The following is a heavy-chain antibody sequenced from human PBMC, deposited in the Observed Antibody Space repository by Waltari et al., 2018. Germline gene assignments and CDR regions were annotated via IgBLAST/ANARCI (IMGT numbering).Heavy chain of an antibody. J-gene: IGHJ4*02. D-gene: IGHD1-26*01. CDR2: IRYDGSNK. CDR1: GVTISGYG. Sequence: QGQRLESGGGVVQPGGSLRLSCAASGVTISGYGMPWVRQAPGKGLEWVAFIRYDGSNKYYADSVKGRFTISRDNSKNTLYLQMNSLRAEDTAVYYCAKVPKWELLSYYFDYWGQGTLVTVSS. CDR3: AKVPKWELLSYYFDY. V-gene: IGHV3-30*02.